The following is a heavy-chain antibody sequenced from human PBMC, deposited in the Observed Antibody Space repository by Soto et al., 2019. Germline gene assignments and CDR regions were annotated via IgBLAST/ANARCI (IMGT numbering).Heavy chain of an antibody. CDR1: GFVFSNYW. Sequence: EVQLVESGGGLVQPGGSLRLSCAASGFVFSNYWMTWVRQAPGKGLEWVANINQDGSEKYYVGSVKGRFTTSRDNADNILYLQMNSLRAEDTAVYYCARDVWYLPLDYWGQGTLVTVSS. D-gene: IGHD2-15*01. J-gene: IGHJ4*02. V-gene: IGHV3-7*03. CDR2: INQDGSEK. CDR3: ARDVWYLPLDY.